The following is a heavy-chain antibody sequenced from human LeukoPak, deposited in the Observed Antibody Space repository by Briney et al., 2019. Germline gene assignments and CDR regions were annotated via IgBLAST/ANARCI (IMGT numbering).Heavy chain of an antibody. CDR1: GFTFSSYG. CDR2: ISYDGSNK. D-gene: IGHD6-19*01. V-gene: IGHV3-30*18. CDR3: AKDLYVWAASKGLLAGTGGD. Sequence: TGGSLRPSCAASGFTFSSYGMHWVRQAPGKGLEWVAVISYDGSNKYYADSVKGRFTTSRDNSKNTLYLQMNSLRAEDTAVYYCAKDLYVWAASKGLLAGTGGDWGQGTLVTVSS. J-gene: IGHJ4*02.